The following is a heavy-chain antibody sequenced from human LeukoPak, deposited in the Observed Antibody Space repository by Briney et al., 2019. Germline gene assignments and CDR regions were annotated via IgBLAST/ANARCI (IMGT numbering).Heavy chain of an antibody. CDR1: GFTFSSYS. CDR3: ARVGSSGWLIFDY. Sequence: GGSLRLSCAAAGFTFSSYSMNWVRQAPGKGLEWVSSISSSSSYIYYADSVKGRFTISRDNAKNSLYLQMNSLRAEDTAVYYCARVGSSGWLIFDYWGQGTLVTVSS. V-gene: IGHV3-21*01. D-gene: IGHD6-19*01. CDR2: ISSSSSYI. J-gene: IGHJ4*02.